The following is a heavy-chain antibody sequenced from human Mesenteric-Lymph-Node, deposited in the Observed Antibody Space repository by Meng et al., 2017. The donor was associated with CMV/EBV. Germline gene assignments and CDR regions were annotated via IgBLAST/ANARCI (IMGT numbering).Heavy chain of an antibody. CDR1: GYSFTGYY. CDR3: ARGGNSNWARWFDP. V-gene: IGHV1-2*02. CDR2: INPKSGDT. Sequence: ASVKVSCKASGYSFTGYYIHWVRQAPGQGLEWMGWINPKSGDTNYAQGFQGRVTMTRDTSISTAYMELSRLRSDDTAVYYCARGGNSNWARWFDPWGQGTLVTVSS. J-gene: IGHJ5*02. D-gene: IGHD6-13*01.